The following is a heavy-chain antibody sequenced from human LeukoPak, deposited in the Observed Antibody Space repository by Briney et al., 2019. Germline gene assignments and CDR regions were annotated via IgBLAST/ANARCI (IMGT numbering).Heavy chain of an antibody. J-gene: IGHJ5*02. D-gene: IGHD1-1*01. CDR2: ISNSASRI. CDR1: GFTFSDYY. CDR3: ARGATDVTRWFDP. Sequence: GGSLRLSCAASGFTFSDYYMSWIRQAPGKGLEWISYISNSASRIYYADSVKGRFTISRDNAKNSLYLQMNGLRAEDTAVYYCARGATDVTRWFDPWGQGTRVTVSS. V-gene: IGHV3-11*04.